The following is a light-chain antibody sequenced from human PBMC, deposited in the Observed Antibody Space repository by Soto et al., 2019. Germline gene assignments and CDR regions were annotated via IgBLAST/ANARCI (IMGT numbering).Light chain of an antibody. J-gene: IGKJ5*01. V-gene: IGKV1-5*01. CDR3: QQYNNWPPIT. CDR2: DAS. Sequence: DIQMTQSPSTLSAYVGDRVTITCRASQSVTKWVAWYQQRPGQAPKILIWDASSLQRGVPSRFSGSGSETEFTLTISSLQSEDFAVYYCQQYNNWPPITFGQGTRLEIK. CDR1: QSVTKW.